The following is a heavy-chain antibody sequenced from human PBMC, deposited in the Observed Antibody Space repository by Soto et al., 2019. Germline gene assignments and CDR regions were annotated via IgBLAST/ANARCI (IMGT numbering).Heavy chain of an antibody. J-gene: IGHJ5*02. V-gene: IGHV3-23*01. D-gene: IGHD2-2*01. CDR2: ISAGGGRT. CDR3: ATGSSDVIIVPGGDP. Sequence: PGGSLRLSCAASGFFFSNYAMSWVRQAPDKGLEWVSGISAGGGRTHYADSVRGRFTISRYNSKNTLYLQMNSLRAEDTAVYYCATGSSDVIIVPGGDPWRQGTLVTVSS. CDR1: GFFFSNYA.